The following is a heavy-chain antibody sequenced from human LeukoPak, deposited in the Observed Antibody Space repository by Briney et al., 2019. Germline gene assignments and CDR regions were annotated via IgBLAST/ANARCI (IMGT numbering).Heavy chain of an antibody. D-gene: IGHD3-3*01. CDR3: AKDQNPLPYYDFWSGYLPAFDY. Sequence: GGSLRLSCAASELMFSSYAMSWVRQAPGKGLEWVSGISDDSGSTYYADSVRGRFTISRDNSKNTLYLQMNGLRAEDTAVYYCAKDQNPLPYYDFWSGYLPAFDYWGQGTLVTVSS. J-gene: IGHJ4*02. V-gene: IGHV3-23*01. CDR1: ELMFSSYA. CDR2: ISDDSGST.